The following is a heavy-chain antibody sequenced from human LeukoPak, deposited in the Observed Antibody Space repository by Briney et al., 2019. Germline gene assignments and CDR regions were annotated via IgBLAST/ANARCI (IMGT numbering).Heavy chain of an antibody. V-gene: IGHV4-4*07. D-gene: IGHD3-16*01. Sequence: PSETLSLTCSASGDSISSYYWSWIRQPAGKGLEWIGRIYSGGSSNYNPSLNSRVTMSVDTSKKHFSLKLTSVTAADTAVYYCARGLGSPSDYWGQGTLVTVSS. CDR2: IYSGGSS. CDR1: GDSISSYY. CDR3: ARGLGSPSDY. J-gene: IGHJ4*02.